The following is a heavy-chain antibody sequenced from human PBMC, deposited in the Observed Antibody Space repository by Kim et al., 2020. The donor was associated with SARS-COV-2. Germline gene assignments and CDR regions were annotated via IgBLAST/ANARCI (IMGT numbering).Heavy chain of an antibody. V-gene: IGHV4-39*07. D-gene: IGHD3-10*01. Sequence: SETLSLTCTVSGGSISSSSYYWGWIRQPPGKGLEWIGSIYYSGSTYYNPSLKSRVTISVDTSKNQFSLKLSSVTAADTAVYYCARDYYGSGSPIDAFDIWGQGTMVTVSS. J-gene: IGHJ3*02. CDR2: IYYSGST. CDR3: ARDYYGSGSPIDAFDI. CDR1: GGSISSSSYY.